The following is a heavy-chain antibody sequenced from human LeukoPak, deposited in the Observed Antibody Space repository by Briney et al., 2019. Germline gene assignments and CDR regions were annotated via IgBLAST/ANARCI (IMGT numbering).Heavy chain of an antibody. D-gene: IGHD5-12*01. V-gene: IGHV3-11*01. CDR1: GFTFSDYY. Sequence: GGSLRLSCAASGFTFSDYYMSWIRQAPGKGLEWVSYISSSGSTIYYADSVKGRFTITSDNAKNSLYLQMNSLRAEDTAVYYCAFGPLWLRPLVVWGQGTPVTVSS. CDR3: AFGPLWLRPLVV. CDR2: ISSSGSTI. J-gene: IGHJ4*02.